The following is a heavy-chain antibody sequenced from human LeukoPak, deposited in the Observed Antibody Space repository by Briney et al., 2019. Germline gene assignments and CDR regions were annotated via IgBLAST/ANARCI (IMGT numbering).Heavy chain of an antibody. V-gene: IGHV4/OR15-8*03. CDR2: IGYGGVL. D-gene: IGHD3-9*01. J-gene: IGHJ4*02. Sequence: GSLRLSCAASGFTFSNAWMSWVRQSPGKGLEWIGSIGYGGVLNYIPSLKSRLTISADTSKNQYSLKLTSMTAADTAVYYCARDKGHFDVDLWGQGTLVTVSS. CDR3: ARDKGHFDVDL. CDR1: GFTFSNAW.